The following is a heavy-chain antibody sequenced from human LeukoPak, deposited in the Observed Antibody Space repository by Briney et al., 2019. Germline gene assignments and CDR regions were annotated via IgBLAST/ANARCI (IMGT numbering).Heavy chain of an antibody. CDR3: ARYHYDSSGYYFDY. J-gene: IGHJ4*02. CDR1: GGSISSYY. Sequence: SETLSLTCTVSGGSISSYYWSWIRQPPGKGLEWIGYIYYSGSTNYNPSLKSRVTISVGTSKNQFSLKLSSVTAADTAVYYCARYHYDSSGYYFDYWGQGTLVTVSS. CDR2: IYYSGST. D-gene: IGHD3-22*01. V-gene: IGHV4-59*01.